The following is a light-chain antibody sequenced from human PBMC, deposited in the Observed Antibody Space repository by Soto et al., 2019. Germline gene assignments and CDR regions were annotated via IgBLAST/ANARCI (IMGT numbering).Light chain of an antibody. CDR3: QQYSTYLWT. CDR2: AAS. CDR1: QDISNY. V-gene: IGKV1-16*01. J-gene: IGKJ1*01. Sequence: DIQMTQSPSSLSASVGDRVTITCQASQDISNYLNWYQQKPGKAPKLLIYAASSLESGTPSRFSGRRSGTQFTLTITSLQPDDTATYFCQQYSTYLWTFGQGTKVDIK.